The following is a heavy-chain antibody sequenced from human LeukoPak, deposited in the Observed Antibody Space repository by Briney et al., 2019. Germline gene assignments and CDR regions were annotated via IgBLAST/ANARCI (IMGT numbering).Heavy chain of an antibody. D-gene: IGHD1-26*01. CDR2: IIPMSDTA. J-gene: IGHJ3*02. V-gene: IGHV1-69*06. CDR1: GYTFTNYY. Sequence: GASVKVSCKASGYTFTNYYMHWVRQAPGQGLEWMGGIIPMSDTANYPQKFRGRLTITADIPTSTVYMELSSLRSEDTAVYYCAREDDTGRYMGDDAFDIWGQGTMVTVSS. CDR3: AREDDTGRYMGDDAFDI.